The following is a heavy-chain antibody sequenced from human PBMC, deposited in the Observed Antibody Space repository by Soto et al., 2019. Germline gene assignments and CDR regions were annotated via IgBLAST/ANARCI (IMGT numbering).Heavy chain of an antibody. D-gene: IGHD4-17*01. Sequence: SETQSHTCTVSGGSINTYYWNWIRQPAGKGREWIGYIYCSGSTDYNPSLKSRVTISVDTSKNQFSLKLTSVTAADTAVYYCARGSSDYGDYWRVGGGSCVYWGQGPLVTVSS. CDR1: GGSINTYY. CDR3: ARGSSDYGDYWRVGGGSCVY. V-gene: IGHV4-59*01. J-gene: IGHJ4*02. CDR2: IYCSGST.